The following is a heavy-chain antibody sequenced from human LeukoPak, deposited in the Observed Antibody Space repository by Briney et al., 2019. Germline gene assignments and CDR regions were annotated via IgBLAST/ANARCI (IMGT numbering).Heavy chain of an antibody. J-gene: IGHJ4*02. CDR1: GGSISSYY. CDR2: IYTSGST. Sequence: PSETLSLTCTVSGGSISSYYWSWIRQPAGKGLEWIGRIYTSGSTNYNPSLKSRVTMSVDTSKNQFSLKLSSVTAADTAVYYCARGSPTAAQSRYDYWGQGTLVTVSS. D-gene: IGHD6-13*01. V-gene: IGHV4-4*07. CDR3: ARGSPTAAQSRYDY.